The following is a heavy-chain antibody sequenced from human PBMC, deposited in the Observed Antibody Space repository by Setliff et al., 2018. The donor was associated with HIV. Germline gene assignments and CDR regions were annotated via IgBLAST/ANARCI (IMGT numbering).Heavy chain of an antibody. D-gene: IGHD5-18*01. Sequence: GASVKVSCKASGYTFTSCFLHWVRQAPGQGLEWMAGIMPIFGTVSHTQKFQGRVRISTDESTNTVYMELTSLRSEDTAVYYCASGENLQPRMDVWGQGTTVTVSS. CDR3: ASGENLQPRMDV. J-gene: IGHJ6*02. CDR2: IMPIFGTV. CDR1: GYTFTSCF. V-gene: IGHV1-69*05.